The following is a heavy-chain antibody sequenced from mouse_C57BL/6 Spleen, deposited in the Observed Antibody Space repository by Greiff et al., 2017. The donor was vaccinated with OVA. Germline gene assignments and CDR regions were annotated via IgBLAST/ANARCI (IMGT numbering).Heavy chain of an antibody. CDR1: GYTFTDYY. V-gene: IGHV1-76*01. Sequence: QVQLQQSGAELVRPGASVKLSCKASGYTFTDYYINWVKQRPGQGLEWIARIYPGSGNTYYNEKFKGKATLTAEKSSSTAYMQLSSLTSEDSAVYFCARNNYDYSHWYFDVWGTGTTVTVSS. J-gene: IGHJ1*03. CDR3: ARNNYDYSHWYFDV. CDR2: IYPGSGNT. D-gene: IGHD2-4*01.